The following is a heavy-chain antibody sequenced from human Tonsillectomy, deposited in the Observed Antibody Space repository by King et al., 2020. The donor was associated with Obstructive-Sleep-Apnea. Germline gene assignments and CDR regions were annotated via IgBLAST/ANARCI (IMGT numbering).Heavy chain of an antibody. Sequence: QLQESGPGLVKPSETLSLTCTVSGGSISSSSYYWGWIRQPPGKGLEWIGSIYYSGSTYYNPSLKSPGTISVDTSKNQFSLKLSSVTAADTAVYYCARDSEHCSGGSCYSSQDWFDPWGQGTLVTVSS. CDR2: IYYSGST. V-gene: IGHV4-39*07. D-gene: IGHD2-15*01. J-gene: IGHJ5*02. CDR3: ARDSEHCSGGSCYSSQDWFDP. CDR1: GGSISSSSYY.